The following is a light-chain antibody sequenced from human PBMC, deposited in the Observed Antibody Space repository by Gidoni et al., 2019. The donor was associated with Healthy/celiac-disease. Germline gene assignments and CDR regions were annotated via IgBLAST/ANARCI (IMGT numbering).Light chain of an antibody. Sequence: EIVMPQSPATLSVSPGERATLSCRASQSVSSNLAWYQQKPGQAPRLLIYGASTRATGLPARFSGSGSGTEFTLTISSLQSEDFAVYYCQQYNNWPPLTFGGGTKVEIK. CDR2: GAS. CDR1: QSVSSN. CDR3: QQYNNWPPLT. V-gene: IGKV3-15*01. J-gene: IGKJ4*01.